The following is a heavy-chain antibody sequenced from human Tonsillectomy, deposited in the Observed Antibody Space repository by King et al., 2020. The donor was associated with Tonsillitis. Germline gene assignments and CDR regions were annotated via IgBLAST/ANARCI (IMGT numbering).Heavy chain of an antibody. V-gene: IGHV1-69*01. Sequence: VQLVESGAEVKKPGSSVKVSCKVSGGTLTTYAISWVRQAPGQGLEWMGGIIPIFGIAKYAQKFQGRVAISADESTSTAYMELSSLRSEDTAVYYCARDRRDCTNGVCSYAYYYYMDVWGKGTTVTVSS. D-gene: IGHD2-8*01. J-gene: IGHJ6*03. CDR2: IIPIFGIA. CDR3: ARDRRDCTNGVCSYAYYYYMDV. CDR1: GGTLTTYA.